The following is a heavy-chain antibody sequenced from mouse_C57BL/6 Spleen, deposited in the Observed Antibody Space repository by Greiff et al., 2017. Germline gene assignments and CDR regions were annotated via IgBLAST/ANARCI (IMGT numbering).Heavy chain of an antibody. D-gene: IGHD4-1*01. J-gene: IGHJ2*01. Sequence: EVKLQESGAELVRPGASVKLSCTASGFNIKDDYMHWVKQRPEQGLEWIGWIDPENGDTEYASKFQGKATITADTSSNTAYLQRSSLTSEDTAVYYCTPLYPNDYWGQGTTLTVSS. CDR3: TPLYPNDY. CDR1: GFNIKDDY. CDR2: IDPENGDT. V-gene: IGHV14-4*01.